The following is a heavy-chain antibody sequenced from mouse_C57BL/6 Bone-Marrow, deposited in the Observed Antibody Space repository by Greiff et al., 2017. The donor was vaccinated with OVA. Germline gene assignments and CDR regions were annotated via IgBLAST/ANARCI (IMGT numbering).Heavy chain of an antibody. CDR3: ARKDYYCSSWFAY. CDR1: GYTFTSYW. J-gene: IGHJ3*01. D-gene: IGHD1-1*01. CDR2: IDPSDSYT. Sequence: QVQLQQPGAELVMPGASVKLSCKASGYTFTSYWMHWVKQRPGQGLEWIGEIDPSDSYTNYNQKFKGKSTLTVDKSSSTAYMQLSSLTSEDSAVYYCARKDYYCSSWFAYWGQGTLVTVSA. V-gene: IGHV1-69*01.